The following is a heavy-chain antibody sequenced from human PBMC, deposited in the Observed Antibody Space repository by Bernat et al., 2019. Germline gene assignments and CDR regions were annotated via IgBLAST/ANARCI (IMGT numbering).Heavy chain of an antibody. J-gene: IGHJ4*02. CDR2: ISSSGTTR. CDR3: AREMPRGYTSSTRCYGFDY. V-gene: IGHV3-11*01. D-gene: IGHD2-2*01. CDR1: GFTFSDYY. Sequence: QVQLVESGGGLVKPGGSLRLSCAASGFTFSDYYMSWIRQAPGKGLEWVSYISSSGTTRDNAGYVKERVRISRDTAENSLYLQMNRRRVGDTAVNYCAREMPRGYTSSTRCYGFDYWGQGTLVTVSS.